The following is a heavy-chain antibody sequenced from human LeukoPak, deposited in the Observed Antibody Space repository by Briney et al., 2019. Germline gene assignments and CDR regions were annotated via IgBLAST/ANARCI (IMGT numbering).Heavy chain of an antibody. J-gene: IGHJ2*01. Sequence: SETLSLTCTVSGGSISSSSYYWGWIRQPPGKGLEWIGSIYYSGSTYYNPSLKSRVTMSVDTSKNQFSLKLSSVTAADTAVYYCAREVIVVVPAAVDWYFDLWGRGTLVTVSS. CDR1: GGSISSSSYY. V-gene: IGHV4-39*07. CDR2: IYYSGST. D-gene: IGHD2-2*01. CDR3: AREVIVVVPAAVDWYFDL.